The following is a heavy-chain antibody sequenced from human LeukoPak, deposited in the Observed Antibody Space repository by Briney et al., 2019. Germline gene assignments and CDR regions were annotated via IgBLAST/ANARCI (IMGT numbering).Heavy chain of an antibody. CDR3: ATESGYDGAGSDP. V-gene: IGHV4-59*08. CDR1: GGSISSYY. Sequence: SETLSLTCTVSGGSISSYYWSWIRQPPGKGLEWIGYIYYSGSTNYNPSLKSRVTISVDTSKNQFSLKLSSVTAADTAVYYCATESGYDGAGSDPWGQGTLVTVSS. D-gene: IGHD5-12*01. CDR2: IYYSGST. J-gene: IGHJ5*02.